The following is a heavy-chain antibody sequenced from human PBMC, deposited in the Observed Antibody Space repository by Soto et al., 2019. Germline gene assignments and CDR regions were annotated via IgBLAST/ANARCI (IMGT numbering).Heavy chain of an antibody. CDR1: GYTFTGYY. D-gene: IGHD5-18*01. J-gene: IGHJ5*02. Sequence: GASVKVSCKASGYTFTGYYMHWVRQAPGQGLEWMGWINPNSGGTNYAQKFQGWVTMTRDTSISTAYMELSRLRSDDTAVYYCARGVKGDRVYSYGVPLLTWFDPWGQGTLVTVSS. CDR2: INPNSGGT. CDR3: ARGVKGDRVYSYGVPLLTWFDP. V-gene: IGHV1-2*04.